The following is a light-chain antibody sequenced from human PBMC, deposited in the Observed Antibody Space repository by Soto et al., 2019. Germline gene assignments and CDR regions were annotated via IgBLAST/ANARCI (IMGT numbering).Light chain of an antibody. CDR3: QQYDSSHPAT. CDR2: KAS. J-gene: IGKJ5*01. CDR1: QTISSW. V-gene: IGKV1-5*03. Sequence: DIQMTQSPSTLSGSVGDRVTITCRASQTISSWLAWYQQKPGKAPKLLIYKASTLKSGVPSRFSGSGSGTDFTLTISRLEPEDFAVYYCQQYDSSHPATFGQGTRLEIK.